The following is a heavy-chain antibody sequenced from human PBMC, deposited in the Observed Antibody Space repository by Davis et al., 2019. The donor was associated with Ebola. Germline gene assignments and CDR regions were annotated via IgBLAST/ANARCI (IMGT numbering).Heavy chain of an antibody. J-gene: IGHJ3*02. CDR2: ISSSSSYI. D-gene: IGHD2-2*02. V-gene: IGHV3-21*01. CDR1: GFTFSSYS. CDR3: ARSDHCSSTSCYRLAFDI. Sequence: PGRSLRLSCAASGFTFSSYSMNWVRQAPGKGLEWVSSISSSSSYIYYADSVKGRFTISRDNAKNSLYLQMNSLRAEDTAVYYCARSDHCSSTSCYRLAFDIWGQGTMVTVSS.